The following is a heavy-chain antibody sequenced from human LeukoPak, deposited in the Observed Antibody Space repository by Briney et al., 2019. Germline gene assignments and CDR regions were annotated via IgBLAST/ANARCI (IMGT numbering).Heavy chain of an antibody. CDR2: ISSFGRTI. J-gene: IGHJ4*02. V-gene: IGHV3-48*03. CDR1: GFTFSSYE. CDR3: ARAAKLGYCSGGSCYSDY. D-gene: IGHD2-15*01. Sequence: GGSLRLSCAASGFTFSSYEMNWVRQAPGKGLEWVSYISSFGRTIYYTDSVKGRFTISRDDAKNSLFLQMNSLRAEDTAVYYCARAAKLGYCSGGSCYSDYWGQGTLVTVSS.